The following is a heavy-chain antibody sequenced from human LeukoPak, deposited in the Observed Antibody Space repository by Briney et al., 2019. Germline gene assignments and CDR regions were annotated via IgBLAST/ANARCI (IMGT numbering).Heavy chain of an antibody. Sequence: SETLSLTCTVSGGSISSSSYYWGWIRQPPGKGLEWIGSIYYSGSTYYNPSLKSRVTISVDTSKNQFSLKLSSVTAADTAVYYCARCKRGGYSGYPKYYNWFDPWGQGTLVTVSS. V-gene: IGHV4-39*07. J-gene: IGHJ5*02. CDR3: ARCKRGGYSGYPKYYNWFDP. D-gene: IGHD5-12*01. CDR1: GGSISSSSYY. CDR2: IYYSGST.